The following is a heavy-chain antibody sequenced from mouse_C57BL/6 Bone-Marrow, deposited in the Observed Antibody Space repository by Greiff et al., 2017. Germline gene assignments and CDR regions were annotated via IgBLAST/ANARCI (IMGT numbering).Heavy chain of an antibody. V-gene: IGHV1-76*01. D-gene: IGHD1-1*01. Sequence: QVQLQQSGAELVRPGASVKLSCKASGYPFTDYYINWVKQRPGQGLEWIARTYPGSGNTYYNEKFKGKATLTAEKSSSTAYMQLSSLTSEDSAVXFCAREEYYYGSSPYWEFDVGGTGTTVTVSS. CDR1: GYPFTDYY. CDR3: AREEYYYGSSPYWEFDV. CDR2: TYPGSGNT. J-gene: IGHJ1*03.